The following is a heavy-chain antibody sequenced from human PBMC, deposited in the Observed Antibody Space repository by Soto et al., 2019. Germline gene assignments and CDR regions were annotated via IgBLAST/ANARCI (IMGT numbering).Heavy chain of an antibody. J-gene: IGHJ6*02. CDR2: IYYSGST. Sequence: SETLSLTCTVSGGSISSGDYYWSWIRQPPGKGLEWIGYIYYSGSTYYNPSLKRRVTISVDTSKNQFSLKLSSVTAADTAVYYCAREYTSWGYAKFGYYYGMDVWGQGTTVTVSS. CDR3: AREYTSWGYAKFGYYYGMDV. V-gene: IGHV4-30-4*01. CDR1: GGSISSGDYY. D-gene: IGHD2-8*01.